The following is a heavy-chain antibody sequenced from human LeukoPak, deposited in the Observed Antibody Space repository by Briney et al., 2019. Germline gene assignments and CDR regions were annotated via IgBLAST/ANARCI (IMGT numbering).Heavy chain of an antibody. CDR1: GGSISSSSYY. CDR2: IYYSGST. J-gene: IGHJ4*02. Sequence: PSETLSLTCTVSGGSISSSSYYWGWIRQPPGKGLEWIGSIYYSGSTSYNPSLKSRVTISVDTSKNHFSLKLSSVTAADTAVYYCVGGTSIVVIMAANHYWGQGTLVTVSS. D-gene: IGHD2-15*01. CDR3: VGGTSIVVIMAANHY. V-gene: IGHV4-39*02.